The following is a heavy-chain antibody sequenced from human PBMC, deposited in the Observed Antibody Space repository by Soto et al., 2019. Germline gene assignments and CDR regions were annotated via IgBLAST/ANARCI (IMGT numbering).Heavy chain of an antibody. CDR3: VSSYETDDYYYDF. CDR1: GASISSYY. J-gene: IGHJ4*02. CDR2: MYSSGGT. Sequence: SETLSLTCSVSGASISSYYWSWIRQSPGKGLEFIGCMYSSGGTNYNPALKSRITISRDTSKNQLSLKLTSVTAADTAVYFCVSSYETDDYYYDFWGQGKLVT. V-gene: IGHV4-59*01. D-gene: IGHD3-9*01.